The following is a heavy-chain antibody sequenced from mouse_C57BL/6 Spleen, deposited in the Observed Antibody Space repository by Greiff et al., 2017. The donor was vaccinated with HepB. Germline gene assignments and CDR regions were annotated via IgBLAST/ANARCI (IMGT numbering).Heavy chain of an antibody. V-gene: IGHV1-64*01. Sequence: QVQLQQPGAELVKPGASVKLSCKASGYTFTSYWMHWVKQRPGQGLEWIGMIHPNSGSTNYNEKFKSKATLTVDKSSSTAYMQLSSLTSEDSAVYYCARVGYYRGYAMDYWGQGTSVTVSS. D-gene: IGHD2-1*01. CDR3: ARVGYYRGYAMDY. CDR2: IHPNSGST. CDR1: GYTFTSYW. J-gene: IGHJ4*01.